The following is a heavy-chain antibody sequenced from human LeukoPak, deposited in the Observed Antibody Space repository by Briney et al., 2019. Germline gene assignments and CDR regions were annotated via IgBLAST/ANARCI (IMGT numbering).Heavy chain of an antibody. Sequence: GGSLRLSCAASGFTLSSYAMSWFRQAPGKGLEWVSAISGSGGSTYYADSVKGRFTISRDNSKNTLYLQMNSLRAEDTAVYYCAKGKSMAYFDYWGQGTLVTVSS. J-gene: IGHJ4*02. V-gene: IGHV3-23*01. CDR2: ISGSGGST. CDR3: AKGKSMAYFDY. CDR1: GFTLSSYA. D-gene: IGHD6-6*01.